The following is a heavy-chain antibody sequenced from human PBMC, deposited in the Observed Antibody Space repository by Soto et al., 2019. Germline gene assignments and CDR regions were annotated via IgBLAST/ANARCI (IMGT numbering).Heavy chain of an antibody. CDR3: ARVINYDYVWGSYRLGQYYFDY. CDR1: GYTFTSYD. D-gene: IGHD3-16*02. CDR2: MNPNSGNT. J-gene: IGHJ4*02. Sequence: QVQLVQSGAEVKKPGASVKVSCKASGYTFTSYDINWVRQATGQGLEWMGWMNPNSGNTGYAQKFQGRVTMTRNTSISTGYMELSSLRSEDTAVYYCARVINYDYVWGSYRLGQYYFDYWGQGTLVTVSS. V-gene: IGHV1-8*01.